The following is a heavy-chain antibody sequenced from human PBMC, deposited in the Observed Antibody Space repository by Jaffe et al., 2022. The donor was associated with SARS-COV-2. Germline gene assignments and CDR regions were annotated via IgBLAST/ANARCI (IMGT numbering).Heavy chain of an antibody. CDR2: IGWNSGTI. CDR1: GFTVNDHA. V-gene: IGHV3-9*01. Sequence: EVQLLESGGGLAQPGGSLRLSCVASGFTVNDHAMHWVRQAPGKGLEWVSGIGWNSGTIGYADSVKGRFTTSRDNAKNSLYLQMNSLRTEDTAFYFCTKDVLPGGADYWGQGTLVTVSS. D-gene: IGHD3-10*01. J-gene: IGHJ4*02. CDR3: TKDVLPGGADY.